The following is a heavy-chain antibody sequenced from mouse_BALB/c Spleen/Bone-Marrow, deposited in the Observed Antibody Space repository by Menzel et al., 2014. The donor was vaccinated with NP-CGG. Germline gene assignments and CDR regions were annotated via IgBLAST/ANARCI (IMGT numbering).Heavy chain of an antibody. CDR2: INPYNGGT. CDR1: GFSFTGYT. V-gene: IGHV1-18*01. J-gene: IGHJ2*01. Sequence: EVQLVESGPELVKPGASMKISCKASGFSFTGYTMNWVKQSHGKNLEWIGLINPYNGGTSYNLKFKGKATLTVDKSFSTAYMELLRLTSEDSAAYFCARADYYFDYWGQGTTLTVSS. CDR3: ARADYYFDY.